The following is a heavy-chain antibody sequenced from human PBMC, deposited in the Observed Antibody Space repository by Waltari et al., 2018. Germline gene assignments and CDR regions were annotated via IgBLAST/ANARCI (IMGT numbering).Heavy chain of an antibody. J-gene: IGHJ4*02. CDR1: GYSLTDLS. Sequence: QVQLVQSGAEVKKPGASVRISCKISGYSLTDLSMHWVRQAPGKGLEWMGGVGPEDAETIVAQRFQGRVTMTEETSPETAYMELSSLSSEDTAVYFCAAKEAWGNRAFDYWGQGTLVTVSS. V-gene: IGHV1-24*01. CDR3: AAKEAWGNRAFDY. CDR2: VGPEDAET. D-gene: IGHD7-27*01.